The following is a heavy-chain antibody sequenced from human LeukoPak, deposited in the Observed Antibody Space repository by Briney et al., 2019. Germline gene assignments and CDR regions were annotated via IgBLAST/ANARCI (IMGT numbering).Heavy chain of an antibody. CDR1: GFTVSSND. CDR2: LYSGGNT. V-gene: IGHV3-53*01. CDR3: AGVMRGAFDI. Sequence: GGSLRLSCAASGFTVSSNDMNWARQAPGKGLERVSLLYSGGNTYYADSVKGRFTISRDNSKSTLYLQLDSLRAEDTAVYYCAGVMRGAFDIWGQGTLVTVSS. J-gene: IGHJ3*02.